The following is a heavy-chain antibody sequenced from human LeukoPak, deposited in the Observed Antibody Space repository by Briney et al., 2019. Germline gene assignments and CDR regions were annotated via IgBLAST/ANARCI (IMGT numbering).Heavy chain of an antibody. J-gene: IGHJ4*02. CDR2: ISSNSNYR. V-gene: IGHV3-11*06. CDR1: GFTFGDYY. D-gene: IGHD6-19*01. Sequence: GGSLRLSCAASGFTFGDYYMSWIRQAPGKGLEWISYISSNSNYRYYTDSVKGRFTISRDNAKNSLYLQMNSPRAEDTAVYYCARGEAVAGTRVDYWGQGTLVTVSS. CDR3: ARGEAVAGTRVDY.